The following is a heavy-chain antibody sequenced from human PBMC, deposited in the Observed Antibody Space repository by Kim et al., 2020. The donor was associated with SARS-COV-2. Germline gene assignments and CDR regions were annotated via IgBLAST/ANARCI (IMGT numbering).Heavy chain of an antibody. CDR2: INPSGGST. V-gene: IGHV1-46*01. Sequence: ASVKVSCKASGYTFTSYYMHWVRQAPGQGLEWMGIINPSGGSTSYAQKFQGRVTMTRDTSTSTVYMELSSLRSEDTAVYYCARAGSSGYYPYYFDYWGQGTLVTVSS. D-gene: IGHD3-22*01. J-gene: IGHJ4*02. CDR3: ARAGSSGYYPYYFDY. CDR1: GYTFTSYY.